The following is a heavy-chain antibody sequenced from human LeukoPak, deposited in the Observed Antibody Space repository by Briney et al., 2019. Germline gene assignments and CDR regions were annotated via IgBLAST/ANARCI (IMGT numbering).Heavy chain of an antibody. V-gene: IGHV3-23*01. CDR1: GFIFSSYA. Sequence: GGSLRLSCAASGFIFSSYAMSWVRQAPGKGLEWVSTISDSGGSTQYSDSVKGRFTISRDNSKNTLYLQMNSLRAEDTDVYYCANGLAWGRGTLVTVSS. CDR3: ANGLA. J-gene: IGHJ2*01. CDR2: ISDSGGST.